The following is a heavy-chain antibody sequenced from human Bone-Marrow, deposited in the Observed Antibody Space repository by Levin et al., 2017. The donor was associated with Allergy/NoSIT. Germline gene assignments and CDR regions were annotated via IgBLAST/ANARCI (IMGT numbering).Heavy chain of an antibody. Sequence: GSLKISCAASGFTFSNYYMHWVRQAPGKGLEWVSRVYSDGTITDYADSVKGRFTISRDNARNTLYLQMNSLRAEDTAVYYCARGGCSSTSCLDNWGQGILVTVSS. V-gene: IGHV3-74*01. CDR2: VYSDGTIT. D-gene: IGHD2-2*01. J-gene: IGHJ4*02. CDR1: GFTFSNYY. CDR3: ARGGCSSTSCLDN.